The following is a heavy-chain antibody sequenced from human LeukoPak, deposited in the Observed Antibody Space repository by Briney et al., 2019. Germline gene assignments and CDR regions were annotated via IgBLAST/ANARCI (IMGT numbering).Heavy chain of an antibody. CDR3: ARGDILTGYYAFDI. V-gene: IGHV3-48*01. CDR2: ISSSSSTI. J-gene: IGHJ3*02. CDR1: GFTFSSYS. Sequence: GGSLRLSCAASGFTFSSYSMNWVRQAPGKGLEWVSYISSSSSTIYYADSVKGRFTISRDNAKNSLYLQMNSLRAEDTAVYYCARGDILTGYYAFDIWGQGTMVTVSS. D-gene: IGHD3-9*01.